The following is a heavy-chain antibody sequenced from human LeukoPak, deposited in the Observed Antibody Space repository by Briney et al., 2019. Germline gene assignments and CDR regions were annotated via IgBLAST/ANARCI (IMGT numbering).Heavy chain of an antibody. J-gene: IGHJ5*02. V-gene: IGHV3-23*01. CDR2: ISGSGGST. Sequence: PGGSLRLSCAASGFTFSSYAMSWVRQAPGKGLEWVSAISGSGGSTYYADSVKGRFTISRDNSKNTLYLQVNSLRAEDTAVYYCAKDLSAYYYDSSGYYGFDPWGQGTLVTVSS. CDR3: AKDLSAYYYDSSGYYGFDP. D-gene: IGHD3-22*01. CDR1: GFTFSSYA.